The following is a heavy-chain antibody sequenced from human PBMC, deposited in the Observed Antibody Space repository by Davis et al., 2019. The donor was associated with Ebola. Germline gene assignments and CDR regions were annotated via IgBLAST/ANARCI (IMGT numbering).Heavy chain of an antibody. CDR2: INHSGST. CDR3: ARDSGDSSGYYAPFDY. V-gene: IGHV4-34*01. J-gene: IGHJ4*02. Sequence: MPGGSLRLSCTIYGGSFSGYYWSWIRQPPGKGLEWIGEINHSGSTNYNPSLKSRVTISVDTSKNQFSLKLSSVTAADTAVYYCARDSGDSSGYYAPFDYWGQGTLVTVYS. D-gene: IGHD3-22*01. CDR1: GGSFSGYY.